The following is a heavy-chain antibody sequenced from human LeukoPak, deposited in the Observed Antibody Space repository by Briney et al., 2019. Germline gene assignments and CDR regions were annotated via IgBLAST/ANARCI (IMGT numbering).Heavy chain of an antibody. CDR1: GYTFTSYY. Sequence: ASVKVSCKASGYTFTSYYMHWVRQAPGQGLEWMGIINPSGGSTSYAQKFQGRVTMTRDTSTSTVYMALSSLRSEDTAVYYCARDRGGSSSWSYYYYYYMDVWGKGTTVTVSS. V-gene: IGHV1-46*01. CDR2: INPSGGST. CDR3: ARDRGGSSSWSYYYYYYMDV. J-gene: IGHJ6*03. D-gene: IGHD6-13*01.